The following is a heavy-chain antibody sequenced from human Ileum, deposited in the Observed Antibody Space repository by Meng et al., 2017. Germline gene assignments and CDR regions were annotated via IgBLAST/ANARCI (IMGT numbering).Heavy chain of an antibody. D-gene: IGHD3-16*02. V-gene: IGHV1-69*06. Sequence: GQVGQAGGEVKKPGFSVKVSCKACGGTFSSYAISWVRQAPGQGLEWMGGIIPIFGTANYAQKFQGRVTITADKSTSTAYMELSSLRSEDTAVYYCARDGYDYVWGSHLYYFDYWGQGTLVTVSS. CDR2: IIPIFGTA. CDR3: ARDGYDYVWGSHLYYFDY. J-gene: IGHJ4*02. CDR1: GGTFSSYA.